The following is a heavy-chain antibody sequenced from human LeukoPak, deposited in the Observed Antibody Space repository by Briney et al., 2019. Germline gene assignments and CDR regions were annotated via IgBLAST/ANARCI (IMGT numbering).Heavy chain of an antibody. V-gene: IGHV4-34*01. CDR3: ARGANSGGWYDYYFDY. D-gene: IGHD6-19*01. CDR2: INHNGST. J-gene: IGHJ4*02. CDR1: GGSFSGYY. Sequence: SETLSLTCAVYGGSFSGYYWSWIRQPPGKGLEWIGEINHNGSTNYNPSLKSRVTISVDTSKNQFSLKLSSVTAADTAVYYCARGANSGGWYDYYFDYWGQGTLVTVSS.